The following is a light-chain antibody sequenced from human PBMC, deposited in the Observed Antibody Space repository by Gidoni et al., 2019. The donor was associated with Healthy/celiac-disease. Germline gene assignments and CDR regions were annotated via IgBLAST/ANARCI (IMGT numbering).Light chain of an antibody. CDR3: QQYNNWPPYS. CDR1: QSVSSN. V-gene: IGKV3-15*01. J-gene: IGKJ2*03. Sequence: EIVMTQSPATLSVSPGERATLSCRASQSVSSNLAWYQQKLGQAPRLLIYGASTRATGIPARVSGSGSGTEFTLTISSLQSEDFAVYYCQQYNNWPPYSFGQGTKLEIK. CDR2: GAS.